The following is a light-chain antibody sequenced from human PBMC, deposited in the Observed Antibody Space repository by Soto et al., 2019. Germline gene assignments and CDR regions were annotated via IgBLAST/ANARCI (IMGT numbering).Light chain of an antibody. CDR3: QKYNSAPWT. J-gene: IGKJ1*01. Sequence: DIQMTQSPSTLSGSVGDRVTITCRASQTISSWLAWYQQKPGKAPKLLIYKASTLKSGVPSRFSGSGSGTEFTLTISSPQPEDVATYYCQKYNSAPWTFGQGTKVEIK. V-gene: IGKV1-5*03. CDR2: KAS. CDR1: QTISSW.